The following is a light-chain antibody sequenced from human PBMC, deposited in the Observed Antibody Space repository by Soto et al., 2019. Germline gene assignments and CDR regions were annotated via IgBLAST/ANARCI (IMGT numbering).Light chain of an antibody. V-gene: IGKV3-11*01. Sequence: EFVLTQSPATLSLSPGERATLSCGASQSVSSYLAWYQQKPGQAPRLLIYDASNRATGIPARLSGTGYGTDFTITINNLQTEDFAVYYCQVRTNSPIAFGRGTRLEI. CDR1: QSVSSY. CDR3: QVRTNSPIA. J-gene: IGKJ5*01. CDR2: DAS.